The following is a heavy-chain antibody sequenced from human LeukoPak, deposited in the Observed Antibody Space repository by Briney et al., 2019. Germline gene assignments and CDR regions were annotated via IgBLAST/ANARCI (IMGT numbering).Heavy chain of an antibody. V-gene: IGHV1-2*02. J-gene: IGHJ4*02. Sequence: ASVKVSCKASGYTFIGYYIHWVRQAPGQGLEWMGWIYPNSGGTNYAQEFQGRVTMTRDTSISTAYMELSRLRSDDTAVYYCAGDYGGNSGTFDYWGQGTLVTVSS. CDR1: GYTFIGYY. D-gene: IGHD4-23*01. CDR2: IYPNSGGT. CDR3: AGDYGGNSGTFDY.